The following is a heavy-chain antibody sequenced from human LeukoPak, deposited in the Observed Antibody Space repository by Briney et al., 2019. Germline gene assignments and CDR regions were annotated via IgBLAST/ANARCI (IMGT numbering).Heavy chain of an antibody. Sequence: SETLSLTCAVYDGSFSGYYGSWIRQPPGKVLEWVGEINHRGNTNYNPSLKSRVTISVDTSKNHFSLKLSSVTAADTGVYYCARVVVPGTIVWRSRVIEYWGQGTLVTVSS. D-gene: IGHD2-2*01. CDR3: ARVVVPGTIVWRSRVIEY. J-gene: IGHJ4*02. CDR1: DGSFSGYY. CDR2: INHRGNT. V-gene: IGHV4-34*01.